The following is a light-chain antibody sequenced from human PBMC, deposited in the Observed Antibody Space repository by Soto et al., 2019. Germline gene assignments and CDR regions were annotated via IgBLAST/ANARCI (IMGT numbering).Light chain of an antibody. CDR1: SSDIGSYNR. Sequence: QSLLTQPASVSGSPGQSITISCTGTSSDIGSYNRVSWYQQPPGTAPKLIIYEVNNRPSGVPDRFSGSKSGNTASLTISGLQAEDEADYYCNSFTTSRTYVFGKGTKVTVL. CDR3: NSFTTSRTYV. CDR2: EVN. J-gene: IGLJ1*01. V-gene: IGLV2-18*02.